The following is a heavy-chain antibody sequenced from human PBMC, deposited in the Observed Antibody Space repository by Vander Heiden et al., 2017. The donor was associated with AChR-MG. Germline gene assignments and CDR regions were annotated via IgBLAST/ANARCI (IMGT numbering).Heavy chain of an antibody. V-gene: IGHV4-59*01. D-gene: IGHD3-22*01. Sequence: QVQLQESGPGLVKPSETLSLTCTVSGCSISSYYWSWIRQPPGKGLEWIGYIYYSGSTNYNPSLKSRVTISVDTSKNQFSLKLSSVTAADTAVYYCARDPIDYDSSGYYYGWFDPWGQGTLVTVSS. CDR1: GCSISSYY. J-gene: IGHJ5*02. CDR3: ARDPIDYDSSGYYYGWFDP. CDR2: IYYSGST.